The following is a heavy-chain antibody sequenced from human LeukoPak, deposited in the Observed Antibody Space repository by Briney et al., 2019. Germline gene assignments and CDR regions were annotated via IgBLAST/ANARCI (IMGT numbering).Heavy chain of an antibody. J-gene: IGHJ3*02. V-gene: IGHV1-46*01. CDR2: INPSGGST. Sequence: AASVKVSCKASGYTFTSYYMHWVRQAPGQGLEWMGIINPSGGSTSYAQKFQGRVTMTRDTSTSTVYMELSSLRSEDTAVYYCARGTYYYDSSGYRPDAFDIWGQGTMVTVSS. D-gene: IGHD3-22*01. CDR1: GYTFTSYY. CDR3: ARGTYYYDSSGYRPDAFDI.